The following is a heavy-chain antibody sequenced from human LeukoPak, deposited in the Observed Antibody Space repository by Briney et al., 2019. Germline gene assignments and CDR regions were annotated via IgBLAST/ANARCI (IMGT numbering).Heavy chain of an antibody. CDR3: TTELDY. CDR1: GFTFSNYG. CDR2: ISSDGSNK. J-gene: IGHJ4*02. V-gene: IGHV3-30*03. Sequence: GGSLRLSCVASGFTFSNYGMDWVRQAPGKGLEWVAVISSDGSNKYYADSVKGRFTISRDDSKNTLYLQMNSLKTEDTAVYYCTTELDYWGQGTLVTVSS.